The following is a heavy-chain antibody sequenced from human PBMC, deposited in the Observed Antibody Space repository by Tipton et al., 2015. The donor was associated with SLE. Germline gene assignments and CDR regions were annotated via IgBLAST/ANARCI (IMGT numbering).Heavy chain of an antibody. V-gene: IGHV4-39*07. CDR3: ARAGGYSSSAAFDI. D-gene: IGHD6-13*01. CDR2: IYYSGST. CDR1: GGSISSSSYY. Sequence: TLSLTCTVSGGSISSSSYYWGWIRQPPGKGLEWIGSIYYSGSTYYNPSLKSRVTISVDTSKNQFSLKLSSVTAADTAVYYCARAGGYSSSAAFDIWGQGTMVTVSS. J-gene: IGHJ3*02.